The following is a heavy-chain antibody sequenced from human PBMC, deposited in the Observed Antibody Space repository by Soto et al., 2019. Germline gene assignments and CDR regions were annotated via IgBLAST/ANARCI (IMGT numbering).Heavy chain of an antibody. V-gene: IGHV3-48*01. CDR2: ISSGSSAK. CDR3: ARDLDWAFDY. CDR1: GFTFPTYS. D-gene: IGHD3-9*01. J-gene: IGHJ4*02. Sequence: GGSLRLSCAASGFTFPTYSMNWVRQAPGKGLGWLSYISSGSSAKDYADSVKGRFTISRDDARNSLYLQMSSLTAEDTAVYYCARDLDWAFDYWGQGTLVTVSS.